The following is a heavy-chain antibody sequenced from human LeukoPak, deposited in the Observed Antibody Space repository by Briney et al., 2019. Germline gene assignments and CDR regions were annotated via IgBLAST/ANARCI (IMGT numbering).Heavy chain of an antibody. CDR2: VSGYNGDT. D-gene: IGHD3-22*01. J-gene: IGHJ4*02. CDR1: GYTFSRHG. Sequence: ASVKVSSKTSGYTFSRHGITWVRQAPGQGPEWMGWVSGYNGDTNYAKSVRGRVTMTTDTSTNTAYMELRSLRSDDTAVYYCAKDIHPGLDSGASCCFDYWGQGTPVTVSS. V-gene: IGHV1-18*01. CDR3: AKDIHPGLDSGASCCFDY.